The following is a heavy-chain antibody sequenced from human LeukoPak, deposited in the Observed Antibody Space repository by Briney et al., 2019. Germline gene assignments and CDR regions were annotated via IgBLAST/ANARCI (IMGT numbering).Heavy chain of an antibody. CDR3: ARDITSYDPEGAFDI. V-gene: IGHV1-18*01. CDR1: GYTFTSYG. D-gene: IGHD3-22*01. Sequence: GASVKVSCKASGYTFTSYGISWVRQAPGQGLEWMGWISAYNGNTNYAQKLQGRVTMTTDTSTSTAYMELRSLRADDTAVYYCARDITSYDPEGAFDIWGQGTMVTVSS. CDR2: ISAYNGNT. J-gene: IGHJ3*02.